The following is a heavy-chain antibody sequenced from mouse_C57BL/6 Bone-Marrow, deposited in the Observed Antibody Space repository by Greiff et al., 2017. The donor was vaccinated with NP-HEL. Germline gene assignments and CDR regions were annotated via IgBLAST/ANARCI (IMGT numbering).Heavy chain of an antibody. CDR1: GFSFTTYA. D-gene: IGHD2-4*01. Sequence: EVKVVESGGGLVQPKGSLKLSCAASGFSFTTYAMTWVRQAPGKGLELVARIRSKSNNYATSYADSVKDRFTISRDDSESTLYLQMNNVKTVDTAMYYYVRPHYDGFAYWGQGTLVTVSA. CDR2: IRSKSNNYAT. CDR3: VRPHYDGFAY. V-gene: IGHV10-1*01. J-gene: IGHJ3*01.